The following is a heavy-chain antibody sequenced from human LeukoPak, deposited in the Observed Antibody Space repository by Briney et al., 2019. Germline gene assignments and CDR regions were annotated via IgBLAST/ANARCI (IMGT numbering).Heavy chain of an antibody. D-gene: IGHD3-10*01. Sequence: PGRSLRLSCAASGFTFSSYGMHWVRQAPGKGLEWVAVISYDGSNKYYADSVKGRFTISRDNSKNTLYLEMNSLRGEDTAVYYCAKEDGGDYGMDVWGQGTTVIVSS. J-gene: IGHJ6*02. CDR2: ISYDGSNK. CDR1: GFTFSSYG. V-gene: IGHV3-30*18. CDR3: AKEDGGDYGMDV.